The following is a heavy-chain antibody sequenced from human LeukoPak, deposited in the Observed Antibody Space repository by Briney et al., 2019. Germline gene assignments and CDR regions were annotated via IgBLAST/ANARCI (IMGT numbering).Heavy chain of an antibody. CDR1: GFTFSSYA. V-gene: IGHV3-23*01. D-gene: IGHD3-22*01. Sequence: GGSLRLSCAASGFTFSSYAMSWVRQAPGKGLEWVSAISGSGGSTYYADSVKGRFTISRDNSKNTLYLQMNSLRAEDTAVYYCAKDSRDYSDSSGYSVWGQGTLVTVSS. CDR2: ISGSGGST. J-gene: IGHJ4*02. CDR3: AKDSRDYSDSSGYSV.